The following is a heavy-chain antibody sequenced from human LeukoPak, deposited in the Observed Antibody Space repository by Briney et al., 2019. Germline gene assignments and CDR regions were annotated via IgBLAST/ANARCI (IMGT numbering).Heavy chain of an antibody. Sequence: GGSLRLSCAASGFTFSSYGMHWVRQAPGKGLEWVAFIRYDGSNKYYADSVKGRFTISRDNSKNTLYLQMNSLRAEDTAVYYCAKEFGSYGYNYFDYWGQGTLVTVSS. D-gene: IGHD5-18*01. CDR2: IRYDGSNK. J-gene: IGHJ4*02. CDR1: GFTFSSYG. CDR3: AKEFGSYGYNYFDY. V-gene: IGHV3-30*02.